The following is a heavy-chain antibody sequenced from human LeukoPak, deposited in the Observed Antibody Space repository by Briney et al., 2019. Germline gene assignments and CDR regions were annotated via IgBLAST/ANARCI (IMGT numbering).Heavy chain of an antibody. CDR2: IYSGGSR. J-gene: IGHJ4*02. V-gene: IGHV3-66*01. CDR3: ARELVGATRGFDY. D-gene: IGHD1-26*01. CDR1: GFTFSSNY. Sequence: PGGSPRLSCAASGFTFSSNYMSWVRQAPGKGLEWVSVIYSGGSRYYADSVTGRFTISRDNSKNTLYLQMNSLRAEDTAVYYCARELVGATRGFDYWGQGTLVTVSS.